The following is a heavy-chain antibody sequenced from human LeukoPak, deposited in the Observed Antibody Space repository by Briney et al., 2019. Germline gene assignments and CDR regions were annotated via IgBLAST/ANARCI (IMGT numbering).Heavy chain of an antibody. CDR3: AKEGRSLQTY. D-gene: IGHD5-24*01. Sequence: GGSLRLSCAASGFTFSSYAMHWVRQAPGKGLEWVANIKEDGTETYYVDSVKGRFTISRDNAKDSLYLQMNSLRVEDTAVYYCAKEGRSLQTYWGQGTLVTVSS. CDR1: GFTFSSYA. CDR2: IKEDGTET. J-gene: IGHJ4*02. V-gene: IGHV3-7*03.